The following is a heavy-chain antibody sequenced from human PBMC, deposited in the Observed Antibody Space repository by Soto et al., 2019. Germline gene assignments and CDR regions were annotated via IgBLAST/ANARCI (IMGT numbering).Heavy chain of an antibody. Sequence: LSLTCAFYGGSFDEFYWGWVRQSPGKGLEWVGEISHDGGTNYSPSLASRVSISVDTSKNQFSLHLRSVTAADTGLYYCARGQLVWYGELSPHHRDMHVWGQGPTLTVSS. CDR1: GGSFDEFY. CDR3: ARGQLVWYGELSPHHRDMHV. V-gene: IGHV4-34*01. J-gene: IGHJ6*02. D-gene: IGHD3-10*01. CDR2: ISHDGGT.